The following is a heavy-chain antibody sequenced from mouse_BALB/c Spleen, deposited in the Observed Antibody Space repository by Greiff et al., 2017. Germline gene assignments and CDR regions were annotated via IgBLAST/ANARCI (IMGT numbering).Heavy chain of an antibody. D-gene: IGHD1-1*01. CDR1: GDSITSGY. J-gene: IGHJ2*01. Sequence: EVKLLESGPSLVKPSQTLSLTCSVTGDSITSGYWNWIRKFPGNKLEYMGYISYSGSTYYNPSLKSRISITRDTSKNQYYLQLNSVTTEDTATYYCARSDYYGSSYYFDYWGQGTTLTVSS. CDR2: ISYSGST. CDR3: ARSDYYGSSYYFDY. V-gene: IGHV3-8*02.